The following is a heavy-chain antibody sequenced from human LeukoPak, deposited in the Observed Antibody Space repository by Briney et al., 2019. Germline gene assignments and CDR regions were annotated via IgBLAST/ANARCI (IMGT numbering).Heavy chain of an antibody. Sequence: GGSLRLSRAASGFTFSSYAMSWVRQAPGKGLAWVSAICGSGGSTYYADSVKGRFTISRDKSKNTLYLQMNSLRAEDTAVYYCAKFMGSRVCDYWGQGTLVTVSS. J-gene: IGHJ4*02. CDR1: GFTFSSYA. V-gene: IGHV3-23*01. CDR3: AKFMGSRVCDY. CDR2: ICGSGGST. D-gene: IGHD6-13*01.